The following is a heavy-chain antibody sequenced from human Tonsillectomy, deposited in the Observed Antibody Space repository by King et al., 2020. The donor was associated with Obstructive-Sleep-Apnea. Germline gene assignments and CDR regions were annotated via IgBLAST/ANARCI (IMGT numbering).Heavy chain of an antibody. J-gene: IGHJ4*02. V-gene: IGHV3-11*01. CDR1: GFTFSDSY. D-gene: IGHD6-19*01. CDR3: ARCSLSSGWSDY. CDR2: ISNSGSTT. Sequence: VQLVESGGGLVKPGGSLRLSCTASGFTFSDSYMSWIRQAPGKGLEWIAYISNSGSTTYYADSVKGRFTISRDNAKNSLYLQMNSLRVEDTAGYYCARCSLSSGWSDYWGQGTLVTVSS.